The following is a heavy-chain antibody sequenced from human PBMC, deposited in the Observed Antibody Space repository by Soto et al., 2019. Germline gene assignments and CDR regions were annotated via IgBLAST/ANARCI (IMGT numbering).Heavy chain of an antibody. J-gene: IGHJ5*02. CDR2: IYLGGSI. CDR1: GGSISSGY. CDR3: ARGSYYNGFDP. V-gene: IGHV4-59*01. Sequence: PSETLSLTCSVSGGSISSGYWTWIRHPPGKRLEWIGYIYLGGSINYNPSLKSRVIISVDTAKNQFSLSLSSVTAADTAVYYCARGSYYNGFDPWGQGTLVTVSS. D-gene: IGHD3-10*01.